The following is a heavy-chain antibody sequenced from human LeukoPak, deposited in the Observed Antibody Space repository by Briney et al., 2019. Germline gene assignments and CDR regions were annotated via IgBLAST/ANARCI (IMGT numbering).Heavy chain of an antibody. CDR2: ISSSSSYI. D-gene: IGHD3-22*01. J-gene: IGHJ4*02. Sequence: GGSLRLSCAASGFSFSSYNMNWVRQAPGKGLEWVSFISSSSSYIYYVDSVKGRFTISRDNAKNSLYLQMNSLRAEDTAVYYCARALYDSSGYYSHFDYWGQGTLVTVSS. V-gene: IGHV3-21*01. CDR1: GFSFSSYN. CDR3: ARALYDSSGYYSHFDY.